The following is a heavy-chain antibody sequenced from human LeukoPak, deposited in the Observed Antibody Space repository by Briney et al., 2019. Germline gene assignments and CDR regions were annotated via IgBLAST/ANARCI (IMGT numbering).Heavy chain of an antibody. J-gene: IGHJ4*02. D-gene: IGHD6-19*01. CDR2: INHSGST. CDR3: ARGSSYFDY. V-gene: IGHV4-34*01. Sequence: SETLSLTCAVYSGSFSGYYWSWIRQPPGKGLEWIGEINHSGSTNYNPSLKSRVTISVDTSKNQFSLKLSSVTAADTAVYYCARGSSYFDYWGQGTLVTVSS. CDR1: SGSFSGYY.